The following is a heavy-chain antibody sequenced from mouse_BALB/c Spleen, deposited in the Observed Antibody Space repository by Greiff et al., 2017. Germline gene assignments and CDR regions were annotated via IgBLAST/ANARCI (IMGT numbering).Heavy chain of an antibody. V-gene: IGHV5-17*02. J-gene: IGHJ4*01. CDR1: GFTFSSFG. Sequence: EVNLVESGGGLVQPGGSRKLSCAASGFTFSSFGMHWVRQAPEKGLEWVAYISSGSSTIYYADTVKGRFTISRDNPKNTLFLQMTSLRSEDTAMYYCARRKLQDAMDYWGQGTSVTVSS. D-gene: IGHD2-1*01. CDR2: ISSGSSTI. CDR3: ARRKLQDAMDY.